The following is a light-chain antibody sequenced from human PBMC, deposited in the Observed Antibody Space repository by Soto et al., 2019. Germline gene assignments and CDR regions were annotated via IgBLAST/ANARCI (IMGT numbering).Light chain of an antibody. CDR1: QSISSW. CDR3: QHYNSYSEA. J-gene: IGKJ1*01. Sequence: DIKVTQSPSTLSASVGDRVTITCRASQSISSWLAWYQQKPGKAPKLLIYKASTLESGVPSRFSGSGSGTEFTLTISSLQPDDFATYYCQHYNSYSEAFGQGAK. V-gene: IGKV1-5*03. CDR2: KAS.